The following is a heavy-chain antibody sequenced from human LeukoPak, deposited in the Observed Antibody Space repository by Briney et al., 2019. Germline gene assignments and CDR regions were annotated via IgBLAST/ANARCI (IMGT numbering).Heavy chain of an antibody. V-gene: IGHV1-2*02. D-gene: IGHD2-2*01. J-gene: IGHJ6*02. CDR1: GYTFTGYY. CDR3: ARDRVVVVPAATRSSHYYYYGMDV. CDR2: INPNSGGT. Sequence: GASVKVSCKASGYTFTGYYMHWVRQAPGQGLEWMGWINPNSGGTNYAQKFQGRVTMTRDTSISTAYMELSRLRSDDTAVYCCARDRVVVVPAATRSSHYYYYGMDVWGQGTTVTVSS.